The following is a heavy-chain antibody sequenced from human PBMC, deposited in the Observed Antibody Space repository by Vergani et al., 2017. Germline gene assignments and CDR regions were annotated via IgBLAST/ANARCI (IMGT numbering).Heavy chain of an antibody. Sequence: QVQLVQSGAEVKKPGASVKVSCKASGYTFTSYYMHWVRQAPGQGLEWMGIINPSGGSTSYAQKFQGRVTMTRDTSTSTVYMELSSLRSEDTAVYYCARDSGPNTYYDLWSGYPDLDYWGQGTLVTVSS. D-gene: IGHD3-3*01. CDR1: GYTFTSYY. CDR2: INPSGGST. V-gene: IGHV1-46*01. J-gene: IGHJ4*02. CDR3: ARDSGPNTYYDLWSGYPDLDY.